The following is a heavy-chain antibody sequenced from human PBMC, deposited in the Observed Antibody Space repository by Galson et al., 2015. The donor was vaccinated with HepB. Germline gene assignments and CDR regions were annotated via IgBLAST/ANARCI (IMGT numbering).Heavy chain of an antibody. CDR3: VSGGSGSYYPRKFFDF. J-gene: IGHJ4*02. CDR2: IWYDAIKK. CDR1: GFIFSSYG. Sequence: SLRLSCAASGFIFSSYGMHWVRQAPGKGLEWVAVIWYDAIKKYYADSVRGRFTISRDNSKNTLYLQMNSLRAEDTAVYYCVSGGSGSYYPRKFFDFWGQGTQVTVSS. V-gene: IGHV3-33*01. D-gene: IGHD3-10*01.